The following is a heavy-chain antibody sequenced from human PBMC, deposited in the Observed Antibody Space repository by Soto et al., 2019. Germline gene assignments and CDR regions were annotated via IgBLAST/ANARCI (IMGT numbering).Heavy chain of an antibody. J-gene: IGHJ4*02. CDR1: GFPFSIYS. CDR3: ARSVAVHLDY. CDR2: ITSDTNTI. Sequence: EVQLVESGGDLVQPGGSLRLSCAASGFPFSIYSMNWVRQAPGKGLEWFSYITSDTNTIKYTDSVKGRFTISRDNAKISLFPQMNSLREEDTAVYLCARSVAVHLDYWGQGTVVTVSS. V-gene: IGHV3-48*02. D-gene: IGHD6-19*01.